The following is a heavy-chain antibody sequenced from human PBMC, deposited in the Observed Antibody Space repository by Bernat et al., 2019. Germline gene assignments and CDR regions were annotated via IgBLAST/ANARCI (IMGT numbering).Heavy chain of an antibody. CDR3: AKGFDSGYGHFDY. Sequence: EVQLKQSGGGLVQPGGSLRLSCAASGFTFNSYPMNWVRQAPGKGLEWVSNIIGSGVTTYYADSVKGRFTISRDNSKDTLYLQMNSLRAEDTDVYYCAKGFDSGYGHFDYWGQGALATVSS. D-gene: IGHD5-12*01. V-gene: IGHV3-23*01. J-gene: IGHJ4*02. CDR2: IIGSGVTT. CDR1: GFTFNSYP.